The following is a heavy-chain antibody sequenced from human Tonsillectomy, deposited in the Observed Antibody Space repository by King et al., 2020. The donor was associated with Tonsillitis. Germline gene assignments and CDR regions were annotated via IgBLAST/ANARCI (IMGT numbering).Heavy chain of an antibody. D-gene: IGHD5-18*01. Sequence: VQLVESGGGLGQPGGSLRLSCAASGVTFSSYAMSWVRQAPGKGLEWGSAISGSGGSTYYADSVKGRFTISRDNSKNTLYRQMNSLRAEDTAVYYCANSRIPLWLRGGSFDYRGQGTLVTVSS. CDR1: GVTFSSYA. CDR3: ANSRIPLWLRGGSFDY. J-gene: IGHJ4*02. CDR2: ISGSGGST. V-gene: IGHV3-23*04.